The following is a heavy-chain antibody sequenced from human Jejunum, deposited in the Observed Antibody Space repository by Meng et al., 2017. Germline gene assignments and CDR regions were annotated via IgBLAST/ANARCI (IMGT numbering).Heavy chain of an antibody. V-gene: IGHV1-3*01. D-gene: IGHD4-17*01. Sequence: QVQLMRSGAEVKKPGASVKVSCKASGYTLTNYAIHWVRQAPGQRLEWMGWITVGNGNTKYSQKFQGRVTITRGTSASTAYMELSSLTSEDTAVYYCAGDNGDSGIFDYWGQGTLVTVSS. CDR3: AGDNGDSGIFDY. CDR1: GYTLTNYA. J-gene: IGHJ4*02. CDR2: ITVGNGNT.